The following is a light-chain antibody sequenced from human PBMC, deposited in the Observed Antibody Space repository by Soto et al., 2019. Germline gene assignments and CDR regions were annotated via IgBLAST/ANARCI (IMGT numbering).Light chain of an antibody. Sequence: EIVLTHSPGTLSLYPWEEATLSCRATESINQNLAWYQQNPGQAPRLLIHGASYRATAIPDRFSGRGSGTEFTLTISSLQSEDFAVYYCEQYNHWLTWTFGQGTKVDIK. CDR1: ESINQN. CDR2: GAS. V-gene: IGKV3-15*01. J-gene: IGKJ1*01. CDR3: EQYNHWLTWT.